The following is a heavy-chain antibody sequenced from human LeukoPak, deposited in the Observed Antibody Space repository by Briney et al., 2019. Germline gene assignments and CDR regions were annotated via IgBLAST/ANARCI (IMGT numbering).Heavy chain of an antibody. J-gene: IGHJ6*02. Sequence: SQTLSLTCTVSGGSMSRSDYYWSWVRQPPGKGLEWIGYIYNTGSTYYNPSLKSRVTISADTSKNQFSLRLTSVTAADTAVYYCARDVGLLWFGEEGGMDVWGQGTTVTVSS. D-gene: IGHD3-10*01. CDR3: ARDVGLLWFGEEGGMDV. CDR1: GGSMSRSDYY. V-gene: IGHV4-30-4*01. CDR2: IYNTGST.